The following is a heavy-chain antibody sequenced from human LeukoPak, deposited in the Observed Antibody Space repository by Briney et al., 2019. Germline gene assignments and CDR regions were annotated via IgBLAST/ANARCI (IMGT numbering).Heavy chain of an antibody. J-gene: IGHJ6*03. V-gene: IGHV1-24*01. CDR2: FDPEDGET. D-gene: IGHD1-26*01. Sequence: ASVKVSCKVSGYTLTELSMHWVRQAPGKGLEWMGGFDPEDGETIYAQKFQGRVTMTEDTSTDTAYMELSSLRSEDTAVYYCATDSVVGDTSYYYMDVWGKGTTVTVSS. CDR1: GYTLTELS. CDR3: ATDSVVGDTSYYYMDV.